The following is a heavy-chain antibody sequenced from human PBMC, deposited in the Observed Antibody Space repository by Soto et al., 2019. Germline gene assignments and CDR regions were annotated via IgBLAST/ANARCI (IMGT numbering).Heavy chain of an antibody. J-gene: IGHJ6*02. D-gene: IGHD5-12*01. CDR1: GGSISSYF. V-gene: IGHV4-59*01. CDR2: IYYSGST. Sequence: SETLSLTCTVSGGSISSYFWTWIRQPPGKGLEWIGYIYYSGSTNYNPSLKSRVTISVDTSKNQFSLKLSSVTAAGTAVYYCARGSDFLYYYGMDVWGQGTTVTVSS. CDR3: ARGSDFLYYYGMDV.